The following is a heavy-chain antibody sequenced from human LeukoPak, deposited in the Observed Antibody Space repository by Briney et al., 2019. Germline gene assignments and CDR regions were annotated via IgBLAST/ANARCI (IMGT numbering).Heavy chain of an antibody. CDR2: INHSGST. D-gene: IGHD3-10*01. CDR3: AKADLPVRSPYNWFDP. CDR1: GGSFSGYY. V-gene: IGHV4-34*01. J-gene: IGHJ5*02. Sequence: SETLSLTCAVYGGSFSGYYWSWIRQPPGKGLEWIGEINHSGSTNYNPSLKSRVTISVDTSKNQFSLKLSSVTAADTAVYFCAKADLPVRSPYNWFDPWGQGTLVTVSS.